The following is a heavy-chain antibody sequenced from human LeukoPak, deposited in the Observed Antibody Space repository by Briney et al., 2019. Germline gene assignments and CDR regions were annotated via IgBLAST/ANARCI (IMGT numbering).Heavy chain of an antibody. D-gene: IGHD4-17*01. CDR1: GFTFSSYS. CDR3: ARRTVTTGPPYYYYYYYMDV. Sequence: PGGSLRLSYAASGFTFSSYSMNWVRQAPGKGLEWVSYISSSSSTIYYADSVKGRFTISRDNAKNSLYLQMNSLRAEDTAVYYCARRTVTTGPPYYYYYYYMDVWGKGTTVTVSS. J-gene: IGHJ6*03. CDR2: ISSSSSTI. V-gene: IGHV3-48*01.